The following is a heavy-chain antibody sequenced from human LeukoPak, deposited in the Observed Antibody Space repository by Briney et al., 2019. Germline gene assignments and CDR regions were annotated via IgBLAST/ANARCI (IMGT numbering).Heavy chain of an antibody. CDR1: GFTFSSYW. CDR3: ARQIVGATGLDY. J-gene: IGHJ4*02. CDR2: ISSSGRTV. V-gene: IGHV3-48*04. Sequence: GGSLRLSCAASGFTFSSYWMSWVRQAPGKGLEWVSYISSSGRTVYYADSVKGRFTISRDNAKDSLYLQMNSLRAEDTAVYYCARQIVGATGLDYWGQGTLVTVSS. D-gene: IGHD1-26*01.